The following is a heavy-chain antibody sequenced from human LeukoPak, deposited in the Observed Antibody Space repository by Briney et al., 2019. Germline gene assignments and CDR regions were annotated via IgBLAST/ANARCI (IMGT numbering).Heavy chain of an antibody. J-gene: IGHJ6*02. CDR3: ASLSRGYCSSTSCYSVDTYYYGMDV. CDR1: GFTFSSYS. Sequence: GRSLRLSCAASGFTFSSYSMTWVRQAPGKGLEWVSSISSSSSYIYYADSVKGRFTISRDNAKNSLYLQMNSLRAEDTAVYYCASLSRGYCSSTSCYSVDTYYYGMDVWGQGTTVTVSS. V-gene: IGHV3-21*01. CDR2: ISSSSSYI. D-gene: IGHD2-2*01.